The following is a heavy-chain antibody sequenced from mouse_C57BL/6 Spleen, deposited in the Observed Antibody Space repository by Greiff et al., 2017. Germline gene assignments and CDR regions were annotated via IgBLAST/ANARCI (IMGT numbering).Heavy chain of an antibody. CDR3: ARWPLNYVYYYAMDY. D-gene: IGHD2-1*01. CDR1: GYSFTDYN. V-gene: IGHV1-39*01. J-gene: IGHJ4*01. CDR2: INPNYGTT. Sequence: VQLKQSGPELVKPGASVKISCKASGYSFTDYNMNWVKQSNGKSLEWIGVINPNYGTTSYNQKFKGKAPLTVDQFSSTAYMQLNSLTSEYSAVYYCARWPLNYVYYYAMDYWGQGTSVTVSS.